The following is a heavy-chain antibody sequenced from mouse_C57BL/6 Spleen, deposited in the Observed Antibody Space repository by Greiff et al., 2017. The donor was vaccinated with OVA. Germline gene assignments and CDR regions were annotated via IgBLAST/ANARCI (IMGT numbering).Heavy chain of an antibody. D-gene: IGHD2-4*01. J-gene: IGHJ4*01. CDR1: GFTFTDYY. V-gene: IGHV7-3*01. CDR2: IRNKANGYTT. Sequence: EVMLVESGGGLVQPGGSLSLSCAASGFTFTDYYMSWVRQPPGKALEWLGFIRNKANGYTTEYSASVKGRFTISRDNSQSILYLQMNALRAEDSATYYCARYYDYDGDMDDWGQGTSVTVSS. CDR3: ARYYDYDGDMDD.